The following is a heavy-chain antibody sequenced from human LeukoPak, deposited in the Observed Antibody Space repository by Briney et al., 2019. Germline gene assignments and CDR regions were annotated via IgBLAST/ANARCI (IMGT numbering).Heavy chain of an antibody. CDR2: IIPIFGTA. J-gene: IGHJ4*02. CDR3: ARSVDTAMAFDY. CDR1: GGTFSSYA. D-gene: IGHD5-18*01. V-gene: IGHV1-69*13. Sequence: ASVKVSCKASGGTFSSYAISWVRQALGQGLEWMGGIIPIFGTANYAQKFQGRVTITADESTSTAYMELSSLRSKDTAVYYCARSVDTAMAFDYWGQGTLVTVSS.